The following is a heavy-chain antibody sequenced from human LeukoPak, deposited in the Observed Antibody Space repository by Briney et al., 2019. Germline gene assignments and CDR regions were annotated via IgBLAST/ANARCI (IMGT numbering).Heavy chain of an antibody. V-gene: IGHV4-30-4*01. CDR1: GASIRSGDYY. CDR3: ARDCSGGSCYGAFDI. Sequence: SETPSLTCTVSGASIRSGDYYWSWIRQPPGKGLEWIGYIYDSGSTYYNPSLKSRITISVDTSENRFSLKLSSVTATDTAVYYCARDCSGGSCYGAFDIWGQGTMVTVSS. D-gene: IGHD2-15*01. J-gene: IGHJ3*02. CDR2: IYDSGST.